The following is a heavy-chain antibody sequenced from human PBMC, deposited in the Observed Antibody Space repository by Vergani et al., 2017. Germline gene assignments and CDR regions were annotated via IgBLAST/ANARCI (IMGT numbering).Heavy chain of an antibody. J-gene: IGHJ4*02. CDR3: ARRDSSSPALDY. CDR1: GFTFSTYD. CDR2: IGTAGDT. D-gene: IGHD6-6*01. V-gene: IGHV3-13*01. Sequence: EVQLVESGGGLVQRGGSLRLSCAASGFTFSTYDMHWVRQATGKGLEWVSAIGTAGDTYYPGSVKGRFTISRENAKNSLYLQMNGLRAGDTAVYYCARRDSSSPALDYWGQGTLVTVSS.